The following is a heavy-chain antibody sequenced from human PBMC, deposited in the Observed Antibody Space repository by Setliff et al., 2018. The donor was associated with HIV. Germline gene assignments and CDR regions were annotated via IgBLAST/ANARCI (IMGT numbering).Heavy chain of an antibody. CDR1: GYSFTSYW. CDR2: IIPILGIA. V-gene: IGHV1-69*04. Sequence: KISCKGSGYSFTSYWIGWVRQKPGKGLESMGIIPILGIANYAQKFQGRVTITADKSTSTAYMELSSLRSEDTAVYYCARGATYYYDSSGYYSLLADAFDIWGQGTMVTVSS. J-gene: IGHJ3*02. CDR3: ARGATYYYDSSGYYSLLADAFDI. D-gene: IGHD3-22*01.